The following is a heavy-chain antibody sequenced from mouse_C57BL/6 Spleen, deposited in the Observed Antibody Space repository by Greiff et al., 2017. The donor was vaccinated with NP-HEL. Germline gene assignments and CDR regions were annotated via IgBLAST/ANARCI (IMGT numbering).Heavy chain of an antibody. D-gene: IGHD1-1*01. CDR2: IYPGDGDT. CDR1: GYAFSSSW. Sequence: QVQLKQSGPELVKPGASVKISCKASGYAFSSSWMNWVKQRPGKGLEWIGRIYPGDGDTNYNGKFKGKATLTADKSSSTAYMQLSSLTSEDSAVYLCARLRGGCYGSSPYWFAYWGQGTLVTVSA. V-gene: IGHV1-82*01. CDR3: ARLRGGCYGSSPYWFAY. J-gene: IGHJ3*01.